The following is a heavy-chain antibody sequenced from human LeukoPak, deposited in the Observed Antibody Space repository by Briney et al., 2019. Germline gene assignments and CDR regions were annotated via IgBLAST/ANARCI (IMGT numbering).Heavy chain of an antibody. J-gene: IGHJ6*02. D-gene: IGHD2-8*02. CDR2: IYYSGNT. CDR3: ARGSGPHYWYYYYGMDV. CDR1: GGSISSGDYY. Sequence: SQTLSLTCTVSGGSISSGDYYWSWIRQPPGKGLEWIGYIYYSGNTNYNPSLKSRVTISVDTSKNQFSLKLSSVTAADTAVYYCARGSGPHYWYYYYGMDVWGQGTTVTVSS. V-gene: IGHV4-30-4*01.